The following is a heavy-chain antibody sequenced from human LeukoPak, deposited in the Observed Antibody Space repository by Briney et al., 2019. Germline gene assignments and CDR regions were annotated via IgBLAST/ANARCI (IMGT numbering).Heavy chain of an antibody. CDR3: ARASGDIVETATMGSY. CDR2: ISSSSSSI. J-gene: IGHJ4*02. CDR1: EFTFNSYS. D-gene: IGHD5-18*01. V-gene: IGHV3-21*01. Sequence: GGSLRLSCAASEFTFNSYSMNWVRQAPGKGLEWVSSISSSSSSIYYADSVKGRFSISRDNAKNSLYLQMNSLRAEDTAVYYCARASGDIVETATMGSYWGQGTLVTVSS.